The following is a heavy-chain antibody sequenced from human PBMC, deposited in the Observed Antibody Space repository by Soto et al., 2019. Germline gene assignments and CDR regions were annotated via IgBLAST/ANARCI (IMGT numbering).Heavy chain of an antibody. J-gene: IGHJ5*02. CDR1: GFTFSSYS. V-gene: IGHV3-48*01. CDR2: ISSSSSTI. D-gene: IGHD6-13*01. CDR3: ARHPERIAEIGWFDP. Sequence: EVQLVESGGGLVQPGGSLRLSCAASGFTFSSYSMNWVRQAPGKGLEWVSYISSSSSTIYYADSVKGRLTISRDNAKNPLYLQMNSLRAEDTAVYYCARHPERIAEIGWFDPWGQGTLVTVSS.